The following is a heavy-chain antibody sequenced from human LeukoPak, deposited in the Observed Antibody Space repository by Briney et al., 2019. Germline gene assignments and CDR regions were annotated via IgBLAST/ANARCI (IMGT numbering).Heavy chain of an antibody. D-gene: IGHD3-16*01. CDR3: AKDWAGGDY. CDR2: ISSGSSYI. Sequence: GGSLRLSCAASGFTFSSYSMNWVRQAPGKGLEWVSSISSGSSYIYYADLVKGRFTISRDNAKNSLYLQMNSLRAEDTAVYYCAKDWAGGDYWGQGTLVTVSS. CDR1: GFTFSSYS. J-gene: IGHJ4*02. V-gene: IGHV3-21*04.